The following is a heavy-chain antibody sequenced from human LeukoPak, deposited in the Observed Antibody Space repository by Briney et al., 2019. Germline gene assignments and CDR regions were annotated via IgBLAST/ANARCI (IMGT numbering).Heavy chain of an antibody. Sequence: GGSLRLSCEASGFTFTKAWMSWVRQAPGKGLEWVGRIKSKTDGGTTDYAAPVKGRFTISRDDSKNTLYLQMNSLKTEDTAVYYCTTRLGYCSGGSCYSKDYWGQGTLVTVSS. CDR1: GFTFTKAW. V-gene: IGHV3-15*01. D-gene: IGHD2-15*01. CDR3: TTRLGYCSGGSCYSKDY. J-gene: IGHJ4*02. CDR2: IKSKTDGGTT.